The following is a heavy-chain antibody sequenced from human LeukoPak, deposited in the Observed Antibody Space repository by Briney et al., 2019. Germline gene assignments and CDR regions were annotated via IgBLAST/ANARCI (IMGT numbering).Heavy chain of an antibody. V-gene: IGHV3-30*04. CDR2: ISYDGSNE. Sequence: PGGSLRLSCAASGFTFSNYAMRWVRQAPGKGLEWVSIISYDGSNEYYGDSVKGRFTISRDNSKNSLYLQMNSLRVEDTAVYYCARGSSQYGGYVHYWAQGTRVPVS. J-gene: IGHJ4*02. CDR3: ARGSSQYGGYVHY. D-gene: IGHD4/OR15-4a*01. CDR1: GFTFSNYA.